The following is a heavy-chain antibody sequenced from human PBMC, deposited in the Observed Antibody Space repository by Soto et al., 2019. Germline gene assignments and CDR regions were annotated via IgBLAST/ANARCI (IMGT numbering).Heavy chain of an antibody. J-gene: IGHJ5*02. CDR2: ISSSSSYI. V-gene: IGHV3-21*01. CDR3: ARDKYGDYRGWFDP. CDR1: GFTFSSYS. D-gene: IGHD4-17*01. Sequence: GGSLRLSCAASGFTFSSYSMNWVRQAPGKGLEWVSSISSSSSYIYYADSVKGRFTISRDNAKNSLYLQMNSLRAEDTAVYYCARDKYGDYRGWFDPWGQGTLVTVSS.